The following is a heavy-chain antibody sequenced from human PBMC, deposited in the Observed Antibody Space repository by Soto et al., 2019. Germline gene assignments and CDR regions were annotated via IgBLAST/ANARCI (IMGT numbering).Heavy chain of an antibody. CDR2: TYYRSKWYN. CDR3: AREVAARYYYYYGMDV. J-gene: IGHJ6*02. Sequence: PSQTLSLPCAISGDSVSSNSAAWNWIRQSPSRGLEWLGRTYYRSKWYNDYAVSVKSRITVNPDTSKNQFSLQLNSVTPEDTAVYYCAREVAARYYYYYGMDVWGQGTTVTVSS. D-gene: IGHD6-6*01. CDR1: GDSVSSNSAA. V-gene: IGHV6-1*01.